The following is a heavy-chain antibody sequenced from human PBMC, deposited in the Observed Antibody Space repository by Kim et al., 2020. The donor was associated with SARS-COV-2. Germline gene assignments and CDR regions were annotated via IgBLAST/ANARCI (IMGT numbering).Heavy chain of an antibody. V-gene: IGHV3-7*01. Sequence: GGSLRLSCAASGFTFSSYWMSWVRQAPGKGLEWVANIKQDGSENYYVDSVKGRFTISRDNAKNSLYLQMNSLRAEDTAVYYCARDVITKALKIAVANFDYWGQGTLVTVSS. CDR1: GFTFSSYW. J-gene: IGHJ4*02. CDR2: IKQDGSEN. D-gene: IGHD6-19*01. CDR3: ARDVITKALKIAVANFDY.